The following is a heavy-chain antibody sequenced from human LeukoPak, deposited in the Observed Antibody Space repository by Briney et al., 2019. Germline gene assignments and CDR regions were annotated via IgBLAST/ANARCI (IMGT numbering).Heavy chain of an antibody. J-gene: IGHJ4*02. CDR2: INPFNGDT. CDR1: GYTFTSYY. D-gene: IGHD6-19*01. CDR3: ARDGRYRSGWSFDY. V-gene: IGHV1-46*01. Sequence: GASVKVSCKASGYTFTSYYIHWVRQASGQGLEWRGIINPFNGDTTYAQRFQGRLTLTSDTSTSTVDVELTSLRSDDTAVYYCARDGRYRSGWSFDYWGQGTLVTVSS.